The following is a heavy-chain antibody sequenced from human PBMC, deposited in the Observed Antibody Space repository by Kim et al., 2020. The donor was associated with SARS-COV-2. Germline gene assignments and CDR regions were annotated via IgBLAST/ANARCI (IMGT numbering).Heavy chain of an antibody. D-gene: IGHD3-10*01. CDR1: GFTFSSHS. CDR3: TRDRPGGSGSYDS. J-gene: IGHJ4*02. CDR2: ISRSSGSI. Sequence: GGSLRLSCVASGFTFSSHSMNRVRQAPGKGLEWVSSISRSSGSIYYADSLKGRFTVSRDNAKDSVYLQMNSLRAEDTAVYYCTRDRPGGSGSYDSWGQGTLVTVSS. V-gene: IGHV3-21*01.